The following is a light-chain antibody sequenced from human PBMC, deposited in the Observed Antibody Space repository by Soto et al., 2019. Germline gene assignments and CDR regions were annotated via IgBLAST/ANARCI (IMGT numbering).Light chain of an antibody. J-gene: IGLJ1*01. CDR3: SSYTTSGAYV. CDR2: DVG. Sequence: QSALTQPASVSGSPGQSITISCTGTSSDVGAYNYVSWYQQHPGKAPKLMIYDVGNRPSGVSNRISGSKSGNTASLTISGLQAEDEADYYCSSYTTSGAYVFGTGTKRTVL. V-gene: IGLV2-14*01. CDR1: SSDVGAYNY.